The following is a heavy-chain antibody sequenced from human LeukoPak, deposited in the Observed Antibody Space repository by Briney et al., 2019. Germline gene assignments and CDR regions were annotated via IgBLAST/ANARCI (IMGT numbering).Heavy chain of an antibody. Sequence: GGSLRLSCAASGFTFSIYAMSWVRQAPGKGLEWVSVISVSGDYTYYADSVAGRFTTSKDSTNNTLYLQMNSLRAEDTAMYYCAKRDTALSKGPDYWGQGTLVTVSS. CDR1: GFTFSIYA. CDR2: ISVSGDYT. V-gene: IGHV3-23*01. J-gene: IGHJ4*02. D-gene: IGHD5-18*01. CDR3: AKRDTALSKGPDY.